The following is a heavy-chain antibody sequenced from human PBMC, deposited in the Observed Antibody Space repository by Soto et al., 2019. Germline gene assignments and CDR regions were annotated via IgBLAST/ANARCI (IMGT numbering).Heavy chain of an antibody. V-gene: IGHV4-4*02. CDR2: IYRTGST. J-gene: IGHJ4*02. CDR3: ASRDPGTSVDY. D-gene: IGHD1-7*01. CDR1: GGSFTGNNW. Sequence: SETLSLTFAVSGGSFTGNNWWTWVRQPPGQGLEWIGEIYRTGSTNYNPSLKSRVTISLDKSENQFSLKVTSLTAADTAVYYCASRDPGTSVDYWGQGTLVTVSS.